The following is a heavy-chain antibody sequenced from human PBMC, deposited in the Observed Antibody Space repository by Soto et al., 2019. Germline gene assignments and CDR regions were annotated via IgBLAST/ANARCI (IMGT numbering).Heavy chain of an antibody. Sequence: QVQLVESGGGVVQPGRSLRLSCAASGFTFSSYAMHWVRQAPGKGLEWVAVISYDGSNKYYADSVKGRFTISRDNSKNTLYLQMNSLRAEDTAVYYWARAERWLQLGRGYWGQGTLVTVSS. V-gene: IGHV3-30-3*01. CDR2: ISYDGSNK. J-gene: IGHJ4*02. CDR1: GFTFSSYA. D-gene: IGHD5-12*01. CDR3: ARAERWLQLGRGY.